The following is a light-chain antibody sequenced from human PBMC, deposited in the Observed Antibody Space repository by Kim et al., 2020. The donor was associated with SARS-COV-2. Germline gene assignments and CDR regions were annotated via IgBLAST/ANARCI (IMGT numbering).Light chain of an antibody. CDR2: GAS. Sequence: SVSPGERATLSCRASQSVSTNLAWYQQKPGQAPRLLIYGASTRDTGIAARFSGSGSGTEFSLTISSLQSEDFAVYNCQQYNGWPRTFGQGTKVEIK. J-gene: IGKJ1*01. CDR3: QQYNGWPRT. CDR1: QSVSTN. V-gene: IGKV3-15*01.